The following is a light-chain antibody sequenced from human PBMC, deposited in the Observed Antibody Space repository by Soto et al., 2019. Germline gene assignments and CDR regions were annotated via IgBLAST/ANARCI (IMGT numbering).Light chain of an antibody. CDR1: QSISGW. CDR2: DVS. CDR3: QQYNSASWT. V-gene: IGKV1-5*01. J-gene: IGKJ1*01. Sequence: DIQMTQSPSTLSASVGDRVTITCRASQSISGWLAWYQQKPGKAPKLLIYDVSSLESGVPSRFSGSGSGTEFTLTISSLQPDDFASYYCQQYNSASWTFGPGTKVDIK.